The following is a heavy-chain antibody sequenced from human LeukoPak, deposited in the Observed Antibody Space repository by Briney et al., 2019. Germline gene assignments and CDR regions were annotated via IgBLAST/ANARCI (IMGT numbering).Heavy chain of an antibody. CDR3: AYTGAFYYDSSGFDY. D-gene: IGHD3-22*01. CDR2: IRYDGSNK. V-gene: IGHV3-30*02. Sequence: GRSLRLSCAASGFTFSSYGMHWVRQAPGKGLEWVAFIRYDGSNKYYADSVKGRFTISRDNSKNTLYLQMNSLRAEDTAVYYCAYTGAFYYDSSGFDYWGQGTLVTVSS. CDR1: GFTFSSYG. J-gene: IGHJ4*02.